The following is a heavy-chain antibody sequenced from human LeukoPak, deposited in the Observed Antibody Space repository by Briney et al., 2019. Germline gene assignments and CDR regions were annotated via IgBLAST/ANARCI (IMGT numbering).Heavy chain of an antibody. D-gene: IGHD3-10*01. CDR3: ASSYYGSGSYPTEFDY. V-gene: IGHV4-59*02. J-gene: IGHJ4*02. Sequence: TTSETLSLTCTVSGGSVSSYYWSWIRQRPGEGLEWSGYIYYSGSTNYNPSLKSRVTISVDTSKNEFSLKLSSVTPAHTAVYYCASSYYGSGSYPTEFDYWGQGTLVTVSS. CDR2: IYYSGST. CDR1: GGSVSSYY.